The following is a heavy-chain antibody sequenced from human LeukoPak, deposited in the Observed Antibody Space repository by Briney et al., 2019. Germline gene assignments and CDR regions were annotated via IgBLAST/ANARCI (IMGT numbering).Heavy chain of an antibody. J-gene: IGHJ4*02. CDR3: ATYFDSSASYYNFAFQF. CDR1: GFTFSDYY. CDR2: ISSSGSTI. Sequence: GGSLRLSCAASGFTFSDYYMSWIRQAPGKGLEWVSYISSSGSTIYYADSVKGRFTISRDNAKNSLYLQMNSLRAEDTAVYYCATYFDSSASYYNFAFQFWGQGTQVTVSS. V-gene: IGHV3-11*04. D-gene: IGHD3-22*01.